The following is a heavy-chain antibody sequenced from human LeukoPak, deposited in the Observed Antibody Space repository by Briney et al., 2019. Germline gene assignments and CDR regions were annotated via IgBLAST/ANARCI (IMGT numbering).Heavy chain of an antibody. J-gene: IGHJ4*02. Sequence: GGSLRLSCAASEFTFSSYTINWVRQAPGKGLEWVSSISSTSTYIPYADSVKGRFTISRDNAKNSLYLQMNSLRAEDTAVYYCARGGGNFDYWGQGTLVTVSS. V-gene: IGHV3-21*01. CDR3: ARGGGNFDY. CDR2: ISSTSTYI. D-gene: IGHD2-15*01. CDR1: EFTFSSYT.